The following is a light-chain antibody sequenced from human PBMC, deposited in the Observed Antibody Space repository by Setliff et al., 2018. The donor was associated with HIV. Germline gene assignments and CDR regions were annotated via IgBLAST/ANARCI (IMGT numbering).Light chain of an antibody. CDR1: DSDVGTYNL. J-gene: IGLJ1*01. CDR2: EVN. CDR3: CSYGSSDTFV. Sequence: QSVLTQPASVSGSPGQSIAISCTGNDSDVGTYNLVSWYQQHPGKAPQLTIFEVNKRPSGISDRFSGSKSGNTASLTISGLQADDEADYYCCSYGSSDTFVFGTGTKVTVL. V-gene: IGLV2-23*02.